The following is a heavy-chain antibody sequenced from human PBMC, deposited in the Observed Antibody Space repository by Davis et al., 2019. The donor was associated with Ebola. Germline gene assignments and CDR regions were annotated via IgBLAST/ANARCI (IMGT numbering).Heavy chain of an antibody. J-gene: IGHJ2*01. CDR2: IYYSGST. CDR1: AGSITSGDYY. D-gene: IGHD6-13*01. V-gene: IGHV4-30-4*01. CDR3: ARHGPNSSSCYWYFDL. Sequence: PSETLSLTCTVSAGSITSGDYYWSWIRQPPGKGLEWIGYIYYSGSTYYNPSLKSRVTISVDTSKNQFSLKLSSVTAADTAVYYCARHGPNSSSCYWYFDLWGRGTLVTVSS.